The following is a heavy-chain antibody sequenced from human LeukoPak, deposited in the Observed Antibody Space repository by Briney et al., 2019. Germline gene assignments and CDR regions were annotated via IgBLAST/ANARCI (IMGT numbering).Heavy chain of an antibody. CDR2: IYYSGST. Sequence: PSETLSLTCTVSGGSISSYYWSWIRQPPGKGLEWIGSIYYSGSTYYNPSLKSRVTISVDTSKNRFSLKLSSVTAADTAVYYCARRIRIAVAGSNWFDPWGQGTLVTVSS. J-gene: IGHJ5*02. D-gene: IGHD6-19*01. CDR1: GGSISSYY. V-gene: IGHV4-39*01. CDR3: ARRIRIAVAGSNWFDP.